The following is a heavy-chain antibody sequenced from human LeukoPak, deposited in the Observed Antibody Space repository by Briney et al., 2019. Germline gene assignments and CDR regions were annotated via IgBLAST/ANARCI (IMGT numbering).Heavy chain of an antibody. J-gene: IGHJ4*02. V-gene: IGHV3-30-3*01. CDR1: GFTFSSYA. Sequence: PGGSLRRSCAASGFTFSSYAMSWVRQAPGKGLEWVAVISYDGGNKYFADSVKGRFTISRDNSKNTLYLQMNSLRADDTAVYYCARDAYDKNGYYRIFDSWGQGTLVTVSS. CDR3: ARDAYDKNGYYRIFDS. D-gene: IGHD3-22*01. CDR2: ISYDGGNK.